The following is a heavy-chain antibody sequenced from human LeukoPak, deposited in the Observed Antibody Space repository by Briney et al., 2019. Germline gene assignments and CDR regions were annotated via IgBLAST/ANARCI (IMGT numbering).Heavy chain of an antibody. CDR3: AREITGTSYFDY. Sequence: PSETLSLTCTVSGGSISSGSYYWSWIRQPAGKGLEWIGRIYTSGSTNYNPSLKSRVTISVDTSKNQFSLKLSSVTAADTAVYYCAREITGTSYFDYWGQGTLVIVSS. CDR2: IYTSGST. V-gene: IGHV4-61*02. D-gene: IGHD1-7*01. J-gene: IGHJ4*02. CDR1: GGSISSGSYY.